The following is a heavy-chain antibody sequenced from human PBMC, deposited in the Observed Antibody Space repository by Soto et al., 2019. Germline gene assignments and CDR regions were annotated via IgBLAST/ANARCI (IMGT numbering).Heavy chain of an antibody. D-gene: IGHD3-16*01. J-gene: IGHJ4*02. CDR2: IPYDGGNK. CDR3: ARAYEGGYFDY. Sequence: GGSLRLSCAASGFTFSSYAMHWFRQAPGKGLEWVAVIPYDGGNKYYADSVKGRFTISRDNSKNTLYLQMNSLRAEDTAVYYCARAYEGGYFDYWGQGTLVTVSS. V-gene: IGHV3-30-3*01. CDR1: GFTFSSYA.